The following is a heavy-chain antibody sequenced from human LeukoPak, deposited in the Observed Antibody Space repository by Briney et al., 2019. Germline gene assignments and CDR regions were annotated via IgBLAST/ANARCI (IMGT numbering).Heavy chain of an antibody. J-gene: IGHJ4*02. CDR1: GFTVSSHY. D-gene: IGHD2-21*01. CDR2: IYSCDNT. CDR3: ARSHPPENCGGVTCQLWVGFDY. V-gene: IGHV3-53*04. Sequence: PGGSLRLSCAASGFTVSSHYMNWVRQAPGKGLEWVSVIYSCDNTDYADSVRGRFTISTRNSENTLYLHMNSLTPEDTAVYYCARSHPPENCGGVTCQLWVGFDYWGQGSPVTVSS.